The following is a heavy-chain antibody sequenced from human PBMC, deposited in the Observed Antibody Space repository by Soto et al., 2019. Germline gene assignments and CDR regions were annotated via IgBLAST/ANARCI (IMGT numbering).Heavy chain of an antibody. CDR2: IWYDGSNK. CDR3: AREPPTYYYDSSGRNDAFDI. D-gene: IGHD3-22*01. V-gene: IGHV3-33*01. J-gene: IGHJ3*02. Sequence: QVQLVESGGGVVQPGRSLRLSCAASGFTFSSYGMHWVHQAPGKGLEWVAVIWYDGSNKYYADSVKGRFTISRDNSKNTLYLQMNSLRAEDTAVYYCAREPPTYYYDSSGRNDAFDIWGQGTMVTVSS. CDR1: GFTFSSYG.